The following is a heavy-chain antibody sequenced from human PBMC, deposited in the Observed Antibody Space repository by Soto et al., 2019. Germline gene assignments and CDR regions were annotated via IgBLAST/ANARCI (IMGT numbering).Heavy chain of an antibody. D-gene: IGHD2-15*01. J-gene: IGHJ6*02. CDR3: ARGVPDVVPYYYGMDV. CDR1: GGTLDSYA. Sequence: ASVKVSCKASGGTLDSYAISWVRQAPGQGLEWMGGIIPIFGTANYAQKFQGRVTITADESTSTAYMEPSSLRSEDTAVYYCARGVPDVVPYYYGMDVWGQGTTVTV. V-gene: IGHV1-69*13. CDR2: IIPIFGTA.